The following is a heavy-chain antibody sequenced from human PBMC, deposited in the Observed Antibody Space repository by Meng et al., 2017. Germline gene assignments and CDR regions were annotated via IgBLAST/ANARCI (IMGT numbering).Heavy chain of an antibody. CDR3: ASLTGWFDP. V-gene: IGHV1-69*06. CDR2: IIPIFGTA. D-gene: IGHD3-10*01. Sequence: QVQLGQSGAKVKKPGSSGRGSCKASGVTFSSYAISWVRQAPGQGLEWMGVIIPIFGTANYAQKFQGRVTITADKSTSTAYMELSSLRSEDTAVYYCASLTGWFDPWGQGTLVTVSS. CDR1: GVTFSSYA. J-gene: IGHJ5*02.